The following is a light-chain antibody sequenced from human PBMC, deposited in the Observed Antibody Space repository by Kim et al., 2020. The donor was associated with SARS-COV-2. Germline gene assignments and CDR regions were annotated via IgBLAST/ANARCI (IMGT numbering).Light chain of an antibody. CDR2: EVN. CDR1: SSDVGSYNY. CDR3: SSYAGANNWV. V-gene: IGLV2-8*01. Sequence: GQSVTISCTGTSSDVGSYNYVSWYQQHPGKAPKLMIYEVNKRTSGVPDRFSGSKSGNTASLTVSGLQAEDEADYYCSSYAGANNWVFGGGTKLTVL. J-gene: IGLJ3*02.